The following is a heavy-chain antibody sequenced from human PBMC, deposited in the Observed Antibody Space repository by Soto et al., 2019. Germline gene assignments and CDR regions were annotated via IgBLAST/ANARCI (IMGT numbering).Heavy chain of an antibody. D-gene: IGHD3-3*01. V-gene: IGHV5-51*01. CDR1: GNSFTSYW. Sequence: XESLKISCKCSGNSFTSYWIGWVLQMPGKGLEWMGIIYPGDSDTRYSPSFQGQVTISADKSISTAYLQWSSLKASDTAMYYCARGGYDFWSGYPAPLYNWFDPWGQGTLVTVSS. CDR3: ARGGYDFWSGYPAPLYNWFDP. CDR2: IYPGDSDT. J-gene: IGHJ5*02.